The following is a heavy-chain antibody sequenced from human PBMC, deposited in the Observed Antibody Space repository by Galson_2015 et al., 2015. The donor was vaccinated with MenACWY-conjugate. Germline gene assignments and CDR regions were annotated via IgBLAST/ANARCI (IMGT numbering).Heavy chain of an antibody. J-gene: IGHJ4*02. CDR1: GFTFSSYC. Sequence: SLRLSCAASGFTFSSYCMNWVRQAPGKGLEWVSSISSSSSHIYYADSVKGRFTISRDNAKNSLYLQMNSLRAEDTAVYYCAREGYGYYFDYWGQGTLVTVSS. D-gene: IGHD3-16*01. CDR3: AREGYGYYFDY. V-gene: IGHV3-21*01. CDR2: ISSSSSHI.